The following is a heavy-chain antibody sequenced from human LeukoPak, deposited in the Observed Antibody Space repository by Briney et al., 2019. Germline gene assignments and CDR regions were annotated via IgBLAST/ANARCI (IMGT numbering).Heavy chain of an antibody. Sequence: SGTLSLTCAVSGGSISSSNWWSWVRQPPGKGLEWIGEIYHSGSTNYNPSLKSRVTISVDTSKNQFSLRLSSVTAADTAVYYCARLGGYYYYMDVWGKGTTVTVSS. J-gene: IGHJ6*03. D-gene: IGHD3-16*01. CDR3: ARLGGYYYYMDV. CDR2: IYHSGST. V-gene: IGHV4-4*02. CDR1: GGSISSSNW.